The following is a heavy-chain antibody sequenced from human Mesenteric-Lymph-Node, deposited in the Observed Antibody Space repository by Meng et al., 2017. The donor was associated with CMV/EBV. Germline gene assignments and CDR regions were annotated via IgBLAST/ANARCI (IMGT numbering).Heavy chain of an antibody. J-gene: IGHJ4*02. CDR3: ARGLDQLD. Sequence: GSLRLSCTVSGGSISSYYWSWIRQPPGKGLEWIGYIYYSGSTNYNPSLKSRVTISVDTSKNQFSLKLSSVTAADTAVYYCARGLDQLDWGQGTLVTVSS. CDR2: IYYSGST. CDR1: GGSISSYY. D-gene: IGHD2-2*01. V-gene: IGHV4-59*01.